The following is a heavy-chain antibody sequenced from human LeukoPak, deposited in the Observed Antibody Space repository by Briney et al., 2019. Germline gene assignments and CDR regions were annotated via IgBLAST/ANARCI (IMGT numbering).Heavy chain of an antibody. V-gene: IGHV3-9*01. J-gene: IGHJ4*02. CDR3: AREGYSSSWYFDY. Sequence: GGSLRLSCAASGFTFDDYAMHWVRQAPGKGLEWVSGISWSSTSILYADSVKGRFTISRDNAKNSLYLQMNSLRAEDTAVYYCAREGYSSSWYFDYWGQGTLVTVSS. D-gene: IGHD6-13*01. CDR1: GFTFDDYA. CDR2: ISWSSTSI.